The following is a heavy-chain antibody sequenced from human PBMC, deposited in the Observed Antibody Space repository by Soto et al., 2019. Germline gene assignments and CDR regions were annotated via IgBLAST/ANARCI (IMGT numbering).Heavy chain of an antibody. CDR3: ARRKNIGGGDFDY. CDR2: IDYSGST. D-gene: IGHD3-16*01. J-gene: IGHJ4*02. Sequence: QLQLQESGPGLVTPSETLALTCTVSGGSISSSSYHWGWIRQPPGGGLEWIGTIDYSGSTAYNPSLMSLVTISEDTSKNQFSLKLSSVTAADTAVYFCARRKNIGGGDFDYWGQGTLVTVSS. CDR1: GGSISSSSYH. V-gene: IGHV4-39*01.